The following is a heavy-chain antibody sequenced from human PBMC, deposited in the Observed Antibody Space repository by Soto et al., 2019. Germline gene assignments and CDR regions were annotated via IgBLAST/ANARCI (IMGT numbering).Heavy chain of an antibody. V-gene: IGHV3-64D*08. Sequence: GGSLRLSCSASGFTFSSYAMHWVRQAPGKGLEYVSAISSNGGSTYYAYSVNGRFNISRDNSKNLLFLQMSSLAAEDTVVYYCVKGQRVRYFLRGNWFDPWGQGTLVTVSS. J-gene: IGHJ5*02. CDR1: GFTFSSYA. CDR2: ISSNGGST. D-gene: IGHD3-9*01. CDR3: VKGQRVRYFLRGNWFDP.